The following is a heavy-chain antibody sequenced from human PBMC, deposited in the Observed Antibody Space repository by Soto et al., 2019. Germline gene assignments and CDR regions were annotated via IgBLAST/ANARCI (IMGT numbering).Heavy chain of an antibody. J-gene: IGHJ5*02. CDR3: ARVELGYCSGGSCSNWFDP. CDR1: GGTFSSYA. CDR2: IIPIFGTA. Sequence: QVQLVQSGAEVKKPGSSVKVSCKASGGTFSSYAISWVRQAPGQGLEWMGGIIPIFGTANYAQKVQGRVTMTADKSTSTAYMELSSLRSEDTAVYYCARVELGYCSGGSCSNWFDPWGQGTLVTVSS. V-gene: IGHV1-69*06. D-gene: IGHD2-15*01.